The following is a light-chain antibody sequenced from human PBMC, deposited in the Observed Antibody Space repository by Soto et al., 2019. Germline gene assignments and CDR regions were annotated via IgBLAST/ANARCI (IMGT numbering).Light chain of an antibody. CDR3: QQYYSTPLT. Sequence: DIVMTQSPDSLAVSLGERATINCKSSQSVLYSSNNKNYLAWYQQKPGQPPKLLIYLASTRESGVPDRFSGRGSGTDFTLTIRSLQAEDVAVYYCQQYYSTPLTFGGGTKVQIK. V-gene: IGKV4-1*01. CDR1: QSVLYSSNNKNY. J-gene: IGKJ4*01. CDR2: LAS.